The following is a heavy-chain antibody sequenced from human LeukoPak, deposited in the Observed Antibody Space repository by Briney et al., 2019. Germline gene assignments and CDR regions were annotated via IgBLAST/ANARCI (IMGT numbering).Heavy chain of an antibody. CDR2: IYSGGST. Sequence: GGSLRLSCAASGFTVSSNYMSWVRQVPGKGLEWVSIIYSGGSTYYADSVKGRFTISRDNSKNTLYLQMNSLRAEDTAVYYCARVRGGSRLNYWGQGTLVTVSS. V-gene: IGHV3-66*01. J-gene: IGHJ4*02. CDR3: ARVRGGSRLNY. CDR1: GFTVSSNY. D-gene: IGHD3-16*02.